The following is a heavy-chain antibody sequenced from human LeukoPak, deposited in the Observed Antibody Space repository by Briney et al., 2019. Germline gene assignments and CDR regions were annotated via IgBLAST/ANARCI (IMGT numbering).Heavy chain of an antibody. CDR2: ISTDASST. D-gene: IGHD4-11*01. CDR3: TGHHQAYSRTY. CDR1: GFPFSNAW. V-gene: IGHV3-74*01. J-gene: IGHJ4*02. Sequence: GGSLRLSCAASGFPFSNAWMSWVRQAPGKGLEWVGRISTDASSTTYADSVKGRFTISRDNAKDTLYLQMNSLRAEDTAVYYCTGHHQAYSRTYWGQGTLVTVSS.